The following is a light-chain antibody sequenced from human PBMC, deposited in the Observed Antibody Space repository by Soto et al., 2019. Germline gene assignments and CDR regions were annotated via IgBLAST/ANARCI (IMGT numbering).Light chain of an antibody. CDR3: QQYNDYWT. CDR2: DAS. Sequence: DIQMTQSPSTLSASVGDRVVITCRASQSITTWLAWYQQKPGKAPKLLIYDASSWESVVPSRFSGSGSGTEFTLTISSLQPDDFSTYYCQQYNDYWTFGQGTKVDIK. V-gene: IGKV1-5*01. CDR1: QSITTW. J-gene: IGKJ1*01.